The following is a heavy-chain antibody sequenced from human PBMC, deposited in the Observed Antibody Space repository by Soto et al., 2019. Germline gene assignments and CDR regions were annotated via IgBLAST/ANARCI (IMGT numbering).Heavy chain of an antibody. D-gene: IGHD3-3*01. V-gene: IGHV1-18*04. Sequence: GASVKVSCKASGYTFTSYGISWVRQAPGQGLEWMGWISAYNGNTNYAQKFQGRVTITADKSTSTAYMELSSLRSEDTAVYYCARYKAAPSPITIFGVVRPPYYYYGMDVWGQGTTVTAP. CDR3: ARYKAAPSPITIFGVVRPPYYYYGMDV. CDR1: GYTFTSYG. J-gene: IGHJ6*02. CDR2: ISAYNGNT.